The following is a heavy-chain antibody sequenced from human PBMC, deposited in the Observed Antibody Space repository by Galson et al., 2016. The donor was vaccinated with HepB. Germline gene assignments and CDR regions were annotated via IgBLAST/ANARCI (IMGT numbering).Heavy chain of an antibody. Sequence: SLRLSCATSGFTFSDYALSWVRQAPGKGLEWVSAISDSGGGTYYADSVKGRFTISRDNSKSTLILQMSSLRFDDTAVYYCAKGGASHCYTGDDYWGQGTLVTVSS. D-gene: IGHD2-2*02. J-gene: IGHJ4*02. CDR1: GFTFSDYA. V-gene: IGHV3-23*01. CDR2: ISDSGGGT. CDR3: AKGGASHCYTGDDY.